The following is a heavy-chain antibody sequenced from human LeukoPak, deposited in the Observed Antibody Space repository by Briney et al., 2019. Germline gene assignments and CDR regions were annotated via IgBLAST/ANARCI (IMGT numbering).Heavy chain of an antibody. Sequence: GGSLRLSCVGSGFTFSSYWMSWVRQAPGKGPEWVANMKQDASEKYYFGALNGRFTIFRDSAKNSLYLQMNSLRAEDTAVYYCARDLQAYRTVAGTAFDYWGQGTLVTVSS. CDR2: MKQDASEK. CDR3: ARDLQAYRTVAGTAFDY. J-gene: IGHJ4*02. CDR1: GFTFSSYW. D-gene: IGHD6-19*01. V-gene: IGHV3-7*03.